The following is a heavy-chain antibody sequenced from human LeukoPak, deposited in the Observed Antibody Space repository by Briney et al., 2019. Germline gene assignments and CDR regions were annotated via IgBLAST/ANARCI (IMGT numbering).Heavy chain of an antibody. CDR2: IYSGGST. CDR3: ASSESSGLFDY. CDR1: GLTVSKNY. Sequence: PGGSLRPSCAASGLTVSKNYMSWVRQAPGKGLESVSVIYSGGSTYYADSVKGRFTISRDNSKNTLYLQMNSLRAEDTAVYYCASSESSGLFDYWGQGTLVTVSS. D-gene: IGHD6-19*01. J-gene: IGHJ4*02. V-gene: IGHV3-66*01.